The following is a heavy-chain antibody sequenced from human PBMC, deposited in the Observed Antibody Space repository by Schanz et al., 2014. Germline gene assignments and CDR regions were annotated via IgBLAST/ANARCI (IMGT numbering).Heavy chain of an antibody. Sequence: EVQLVESGGGLVQPGGSLRLSCAASGFIVSDNYMHWVRQAPGKGLEWVAAINGSGNATYYADSVKGRFTISRDNSRNTLFLQMKRLRVEDTAVYFCAKDPYDVLTGYQYYFDYWGPGRLVTVSS. CDR3: AKDPYDVLTGYQYYFDY. D-gene: IGHD3-9*01. J-gene: IGHJ4*02. CDR1: GFIVSDNY. V-gene: IGHV3-23*04. CDR2: INGSGNAT.